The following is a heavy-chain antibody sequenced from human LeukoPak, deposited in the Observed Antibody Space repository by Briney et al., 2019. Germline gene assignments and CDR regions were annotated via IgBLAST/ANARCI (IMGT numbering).Heavy chain of an antibody. V-gene: IGHV3-49*03. CDR1: GFTFGDYT. CDR3: TRGTGRYVMVDS. Sequence: GGSLRLSCTASGFTFGDYTMSWFRQAPGKGLEWVAFIRGRVYGGTTEHAASVEARFTISRDDSKSIAYLQMNSLRTEDTAVYYCTRGTGRYVMVDSWGQGTLVTVSS. CDR2: IRGRVYGGTT. J-gene: IGHJ4*02. D-gene: IGHD1-1*01.